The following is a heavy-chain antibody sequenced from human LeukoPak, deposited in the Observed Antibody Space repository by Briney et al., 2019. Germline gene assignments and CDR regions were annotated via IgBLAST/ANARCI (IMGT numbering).Heavy chain of an antibody. V-gene: IGHV3-64D*06. CDR3: VKEIAFYDY. CDR2: ISSNGVTT. J-gene: IGHJ4*02. D-gene: IGHD2/OR15-2a*01. CDR1: GFSFSSYP. Sequence: GGSLRPSCSASGFSFSSYPMHWLRQAPGKGLEYVSAISSNGVTTYYEESVKGRFTISRDNYKNTLYLQMTSLRPEDTAVYYCVKEIAFYDYWGQGTLVTVSS.